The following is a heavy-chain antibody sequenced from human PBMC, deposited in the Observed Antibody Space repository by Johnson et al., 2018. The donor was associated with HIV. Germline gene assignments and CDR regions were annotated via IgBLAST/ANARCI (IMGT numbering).Heavy chain of an antibody. D-gene: IGHD4-17*01. J-gene: IGHJ3*02. CDR3: AKAIGVYGDYVLDAFDI. V-gene: IGHV3-30*02. Sequence: QVQLVESGGGVVQPGGSLRLSCAASGFTFSSYGMHWVRQAPGKGLEWVAFIRYDGSNKYYADSVKGRFTISRDNSKNTLYLQMNSLRAEDTAVYYCAKAIGVYGDYVLDAFDIWGQGTMVTVSS. CDR1: GFTFSSYG. CDR2: IRYDGSNK.